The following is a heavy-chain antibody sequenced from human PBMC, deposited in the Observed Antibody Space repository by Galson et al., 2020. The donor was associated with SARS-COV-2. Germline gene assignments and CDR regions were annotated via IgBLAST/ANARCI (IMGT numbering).Heavy chain of an antibody. Sequence: GESLKISCAASGFTFSSYWMSWVRPAPGKGLEWVANIKQDGSEQYYVDSVKGRFTISRHNAKNSLYLQMNSLRAEDTAVYYCARDNGGVAGTDYYGDMDVWGQGTTVTVAS. V-gene: IGHV3-7*01. CDR2: IKQDGSEQ. CDR1: GFTFSSYW. D-gene: IGHD6-19*01. J-gene: IGHJ6*02. CDR3: ARDNGGVAGTDYYGDMDV.